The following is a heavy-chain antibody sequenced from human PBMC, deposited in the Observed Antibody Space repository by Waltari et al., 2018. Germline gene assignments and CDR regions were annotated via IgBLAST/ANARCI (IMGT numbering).Heavy chain of an antibody. CDR3: ARGSGVDY. Sequence: EVQLLESGGGLVQPGGSLRLSCAASGLTFSTYGMNWVRQAPGKGLEWVSSISDGGGIINYADSVKGRFTISRDNSKNTVYLQMKSLRAEDTAVYYCARGSGVDYWGQGTLVTISS. V-gene: IGHV3-23*01. CDR1: GLTFSTYG. D-gene: IGHD7-27*01. J-gene: IGHJ4*02. CDR2: ISDGGGII.